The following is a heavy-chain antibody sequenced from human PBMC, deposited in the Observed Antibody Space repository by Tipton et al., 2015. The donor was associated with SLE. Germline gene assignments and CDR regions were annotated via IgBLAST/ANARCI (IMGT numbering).Heavy chain of an antibody. V-gene: IGHV4-34*01. J-gene: IGHJ3*02. CDR2: VKHSGTT. CDR1: GGSFSNYY. Sequence: TLSLTRAVYGGSFSNYYWSWIRQPPGKGLEWIGEVKHSGTTNYNPSLKSRLTISLDTSKNQLSLKLTSVTAADTAIYYCARDPETLTPFDIWGQGTMVTVSS. CDR3: ARDPETLTPFDI.